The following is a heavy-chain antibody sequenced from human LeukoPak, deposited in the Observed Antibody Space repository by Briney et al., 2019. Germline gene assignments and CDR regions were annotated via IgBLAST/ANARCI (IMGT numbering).Heavy chain of an antibody. J-gene: IGHJ4*02. Sequence: GGSLRLSCAASGFTFSSYAMSWVRQAPGKGLEWVSAISGSGGGTYYADSVKGRFTISRDNSKNTLYLQMTSLRAEDTAVYYCAKDSWFGELLSKGHFDYWGQGTLVTVSS. V-gene: IGHV3-23*01. CDR2: ISGSGGGT. CDR1: GFTFSSYA. D-gene: IGHD3-10*01. CDR3: AKDSWFGELLSKGHFDY.